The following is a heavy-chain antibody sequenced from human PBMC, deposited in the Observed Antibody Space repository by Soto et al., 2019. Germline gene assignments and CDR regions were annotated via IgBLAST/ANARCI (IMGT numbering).Heavy chain of an antibody. J-gene: IGHJ5*02. Sequence: PSETLSLTCTVSGGSISSYYWSWIRQPPGKGLEWIGYIYYSGSTNYNPSLKSRVAISVDTSKNQFSLKLSSVTAADTAVYYCARAGVLRFLTENWFDPWGQGTLVTVSS. CDR3: ARAGVLRFLTENWFDP. D-gene: IGHD3-3*01. CDR1: GGSISSYY. V-gene: IGHV4-59*01. CDR2: IYYSGST.